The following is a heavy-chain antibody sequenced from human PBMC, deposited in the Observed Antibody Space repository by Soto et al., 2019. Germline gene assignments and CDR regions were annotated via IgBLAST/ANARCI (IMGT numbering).Heavy chain of an antibody. CDR1: GYTFTSYY. CDR3: GRGSKASSWYGYGFAP. CDR2: MNPNSGNT. Sequence: GASVKVSCKASGYTFTSYYINWVRQATGQGLEWMGWMNPNSGNTGYAQKFQGRVTMTRNTSISTAYMELSSLRSEDTAVYYCGRGSKASSWYGYGFAPGGQGPLVTVSS. D-gene: IGHD6-13*01. J-gene: IGHJ5*02. V-gene: IGHV1-8*01.